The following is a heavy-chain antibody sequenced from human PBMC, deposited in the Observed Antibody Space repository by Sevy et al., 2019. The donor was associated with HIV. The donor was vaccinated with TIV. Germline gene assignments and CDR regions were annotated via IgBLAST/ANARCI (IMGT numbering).Heavy chain of an antibody. J-gene: IGHJ4*02. CDR3: ARVIYYGSGSYPQRNDY. D-gene: IGHD3-10*01. V-gene: IGHV3-30*04. CDR2: ISYDGSNK. Sequence: GGSLRLSCAASGFTFSSYAMHWVRQAPGKGLEWVAVISYDGSNKYYADSVKGRFTISRDNSKNTLYLQMNSLRAEDTAVYYCARVIYYGSGSYPQRNDYWGQGTLVTVSS. CDR1: GFTFSSYA.